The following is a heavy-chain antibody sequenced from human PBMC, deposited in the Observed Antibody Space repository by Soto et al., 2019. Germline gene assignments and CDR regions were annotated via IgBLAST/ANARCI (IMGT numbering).Heavy chain of an antibody. Sequence: EVQLLESGGGLVQPGGSLRLSCAASGFTFSSYAMSWVRQAPGKGLEWVSAISGSGGSTYYADSVKGRFTISRDNSKNTLDLQMNSRRADVTAGDYCAKAHNDWVGPMDYWGQGTLVTGSS. CDR2: ISGSGGST. CDR3: AKAHNDWVGPMDY. D-gene: IGHD3-9*01. J-gene: IGHJ4*02. V-gene: IGHV3-23*01. CDR1: GFTFSSYA.